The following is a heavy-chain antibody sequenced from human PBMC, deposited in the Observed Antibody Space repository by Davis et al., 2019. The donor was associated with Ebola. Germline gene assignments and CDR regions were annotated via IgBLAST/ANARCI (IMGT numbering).Heavy chain of an antibody. Sequence: AASVKVSCKASGYTFIEYYIHWVRQAPGQGLEWMGRINPNSGVTNYVQKFQGRVTMTRDTSITTGYMELSGLTSDDTAAYYCARETDASSQYYLDNWGQGTLVTVSS. CDR1: GYTFIEYY. J-gene: IGHJ4*02. D-gene: IGHD6-13*01. CDR3: ARETDASSQYYLDN. CDR2: INPNSGVT. V-gene: IGHV1-2*06.